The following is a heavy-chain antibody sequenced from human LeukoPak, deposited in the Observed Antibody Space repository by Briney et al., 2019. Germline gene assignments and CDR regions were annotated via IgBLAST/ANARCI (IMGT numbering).Heavy chain of an antibody. CDR2: IYQSGST. D-gene: IGHD6-13*01. CDR3: ARQAVLSGTPPQAKLDY. CDR1: GYSISSGYY. V-gene: IGHV4-38-2*01. J-gene: IGHJ4*02. Sequence: PSETLSLTCAVSGYSISSGYYWGWVRQPPGQGLEWIGCIYQSGSTYYNSSLKSRVTISLDTSKNQFALKLSSVTAADTAVYYCARQAVLSGTPPQAKLDYWGQGTLVTVSS.